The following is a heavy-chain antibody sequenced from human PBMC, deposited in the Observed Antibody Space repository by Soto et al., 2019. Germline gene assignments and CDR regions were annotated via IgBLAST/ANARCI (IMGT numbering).Heavy chain of an antibody. CDR1: GYTFTSYG. CDR2: ISAYNGNT. D-gene: IGHD6-13*01. Sequence: ASVKVSCKASGYTFTSYGISWVRQAPGQGLEWMGWISAYNGNTNYAQKLQGRVTMTTDTSTSTAYMELRSLRSDDTAGYYCARDRAGQQLVDDFDIWGQVTTVTVSS. CDR3: ARDRAGQQLVDDFDI. V-gene: IGHV1-18*04. J-gene: IGHJ3*02.